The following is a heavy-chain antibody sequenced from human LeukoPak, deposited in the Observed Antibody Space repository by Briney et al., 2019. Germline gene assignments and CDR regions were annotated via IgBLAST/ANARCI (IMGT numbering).Heavy chain of an antibody. CDR1: GGSISSYY. J-gene: IGHJ4*02. D-gene: IGHD4-17*01. Sequence: SETLSLTCTVSGGSISSYYWSWIRQPAGKGLEWIGRIYTSGSTNYNPSLKSRVTMSVDTSKNQFSLKLTSVTAADTAVYYCASVTTRRLVDYWGQGTLVTVSS. V-gene: IGHV4-4*07. CDR3: ASVTTRRLVDY. CDR2: IYTSGST.